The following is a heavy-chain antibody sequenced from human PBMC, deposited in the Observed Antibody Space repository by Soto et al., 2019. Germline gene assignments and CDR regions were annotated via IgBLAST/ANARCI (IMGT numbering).Heavy chain of an antibody. CDR3: ARDTLDYGDYAPPDY. V-gene: IGHV3-33*01. CDR1: GFTFSSYG. J-gene: IGHJ4*02. D-gene: IGHD4-17*01. Sequence: GGSLRLSCAASGFTFSSYGMHWVRQAPGKGLEWVAVIWYDGSNKYYADSVKGRFTISRDNSKNTLYLQMNSLRAEDTAVYYCARDTLDYGDYAPPDYWGQGTLVTVSS. CDR2: IWYDGSNK.